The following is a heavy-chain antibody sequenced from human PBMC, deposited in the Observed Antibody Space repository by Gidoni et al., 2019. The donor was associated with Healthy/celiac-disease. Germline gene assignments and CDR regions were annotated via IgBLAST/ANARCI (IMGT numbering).Heavy chain of an antibody. Sequence: QVQLVQSGAEVKKPGSSVKVSCKASGGTFRSYSISLVPQSPGQGLEWMGGIIPIFGTANYEQKFQGRVTITADESTSTAYMELSSLRSEDTAVYYCARDPNRYSYGHPTDYWGQGTLVTVSS. J-gene: IGHJ4*02. CDR2: IIPIFGTA. D-gene: IGHD5-18*01. V-gene: IGHV1-69*01. CDR1: GGTFRSYS. CDR3: ARDPNRYSYGHPTDY.